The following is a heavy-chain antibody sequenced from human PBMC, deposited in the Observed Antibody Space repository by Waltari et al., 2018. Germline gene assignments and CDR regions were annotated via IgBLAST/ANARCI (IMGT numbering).Heavy chain of an antibody. CDR2: LDPEDSET. D-gene: IGHD1-26*01. V-gene: IGHV1-24*01. J-gene: IGHJ4*02. Sequence: QVQLVQSGAEVKKPGASVKVSCKVSGYTLTELSMHWVRQAPGKGLEWMGGLDPEDSETIYAQKFQGRVNMTEDTSTDTADMELSSLRSEDTAVYYCATDAGGSYSTSGYWGQGTLVTVSS. CDR1: GYTLTELS. CDR3: ATDAGGSYSTSGY.